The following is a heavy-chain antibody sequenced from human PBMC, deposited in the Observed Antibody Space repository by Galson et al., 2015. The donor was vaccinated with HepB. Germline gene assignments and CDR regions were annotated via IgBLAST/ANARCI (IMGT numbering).Heavy chain of an antibody. CDR3: AREGIAVAGHYYYYGMDV. Sequence: SVKVSCKASGYTFTSYGINWVRQAPGQGLEWMGWISAYNGNTNYAQKLQGRVTMTTDTSTSTAYMELRSLRSDDTAVYYCAREGIAVAGHYYYYGMDVWGQGTTVTVSS. V-gene: IGHV1-18*04. CDR1: GYTFTSYG. D-gene: IGHD6-19*01. J-gene: IGHJ6*02. CDR2: ISAYNGNT.